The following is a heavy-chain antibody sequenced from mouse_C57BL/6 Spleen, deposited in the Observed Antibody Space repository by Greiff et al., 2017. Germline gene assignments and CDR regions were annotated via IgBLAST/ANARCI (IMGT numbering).Heavy chain of an antibody. J-gene: IGHJ1*03. CDR2: ISSGGDYI. CDR3: TRGGTPDWYFDV. CDR1: GFTFSSYA. D-gene: IGHD3-1*01. V-gene: IGHV5-9-1*02. Sequence: EVMLVESGEGLVKPGGSLKLSCAASGFTFSSYAMSWVRQTPEKRLEWVAYISSGGDYIYYADTVKGRFTISRDNARNTLYLQMSSLKSEDTAMYYCTRGGTPDWYFDVWGTGTTVTVSS.